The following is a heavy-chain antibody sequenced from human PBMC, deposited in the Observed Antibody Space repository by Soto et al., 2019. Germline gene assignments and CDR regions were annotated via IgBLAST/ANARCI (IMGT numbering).Heavy chain of an antibody. CDR3: ARGPGGYCSGGSCYEGYYYGMDV. D-gene: IGHD2-15*01. V-gene: IGHV3-30-3*01. Sequence: GSLRLSCAASGFTFSSYAMHWVRQAPGKGLEWVAVISYDGSNKYYADSVKGRFTISRDNSKNTLYLQMNSLRAEDTAVYYCARGPGGYCSGGSCYEGYYYGMDVWGQGTTVTV. J-gene: IGHJ6*02. CDR2: ISYDGSNK. CDR1: GFTFSSYA.